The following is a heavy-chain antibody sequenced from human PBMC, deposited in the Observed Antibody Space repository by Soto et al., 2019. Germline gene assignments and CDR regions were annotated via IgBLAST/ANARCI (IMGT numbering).Heavy chain of an antibody. V-gene: IGHV1-18*01. Sequence: ASVKVSCKASGYTFTSYGISWVRQAPGQGLEWMGWISAYNGNTNYAQKLQGRVTMTTDTSTSTAYMELRSLRSDDTAVYYCARDRYDFWSGYPLGMDYWGQGTLVTVSS. CDR2: ISAYNGNT. CDR1: GYTFTSYG. CDR3: ARDRYDFWSGYPLGMDY. J-gene: IGHJ4*02. D-gene: IGHD3-3*01.